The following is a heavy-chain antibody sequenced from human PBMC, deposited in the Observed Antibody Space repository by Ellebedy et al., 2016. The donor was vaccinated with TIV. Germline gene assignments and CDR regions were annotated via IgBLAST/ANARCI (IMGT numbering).Heavy chain of an antibody. CDR3: ADYGDSYFAY. CDR1: GFTFRSSA. J-gene: IGHJ4*02. CDR2: ISAIGDST. Sequence: GGSLRLSXVTSGFTFRSSAMSWVRQAPGKGLEWVSLISAIGDSTYYADSVKGRFTISRDNSKNTVYLQMNSLRADDSALYYCADYGDSYFAYWGQGILVTVSS. V-gene: IGHV3-23*01. D-gene: IGHD4-17*01.